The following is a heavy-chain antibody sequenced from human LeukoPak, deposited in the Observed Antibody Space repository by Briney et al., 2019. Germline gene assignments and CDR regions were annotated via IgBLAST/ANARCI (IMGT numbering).Heavy chain of an antibody. D-gene: IGHD6-19*01. CDR3: ARPYGSGWYSDY. CDR2: IYYSGST. J-gene: IGHJ4*02. Sequence: SETLSLTCTVSGGSISSSSYYWGWIRQPPGKGLVWIGSIYYSGSTYYNPSLKSRVTISVDTSKNQFSLKLSSVTAADTAVYYCARPYGSGWYSDYWGQGTLVTVSS. CDR1: GGSISSSSYY. V-gene: IGHV4-39*01.